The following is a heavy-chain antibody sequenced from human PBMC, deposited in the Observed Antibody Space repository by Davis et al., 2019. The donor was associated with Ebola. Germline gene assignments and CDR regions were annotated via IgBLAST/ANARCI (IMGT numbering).Heavy chain of an antibody. D-gene: IGHD7-27*01. CDR2: VSDSSTTI. CDR3: ATARNWDFDY. CDR1: GFTFSAYS. Sequence: GGSLRLSCAASGFTFSAYSMNWVRQAQGKGLEWVSYVSDSSTTIYYADSVKGRFTISRDNAKNSLYLQMNSLRDEDTAVYYCATARNWDFDYWGQGTLVTVSS. J-gene: IGHJ4*02. V-gene: IGHV3-48*02.